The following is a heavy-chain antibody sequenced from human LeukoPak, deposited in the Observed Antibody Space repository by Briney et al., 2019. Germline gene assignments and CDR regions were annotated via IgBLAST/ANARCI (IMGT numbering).Heavy chain of an antibody. V-gene: IGHV3-49*04. CDR3: TRQQIVATIYGY. J-gene: IGHJ4*02. CDR2: IRSKAYGGTT. CDR1: GFTFGDYA. D-gene: IGHD5-12*01. Sequence: GGSLRLSCTASGFTFGDYAMSWVRQAPGKGLEWVGFIRSKAYGGTTEYAASVKGRFTISRDDSKSIAYLQMSSLKTEDTAVYYCTRQQIVATIYGYWGQGTLVTVSS.